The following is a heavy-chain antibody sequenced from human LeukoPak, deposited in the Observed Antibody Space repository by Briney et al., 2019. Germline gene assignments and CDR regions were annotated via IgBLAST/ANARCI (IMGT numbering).Heavy chain of an antibody. Sequence: SETLSLTCTVSGGSISSGGYYWSWIRQPPGKGLEWIGYIYHSGSTYYNPSLKSRVTISVDRSKNQFSLKLSSVTAADTAVYYCARGETYYDSPGAFDIWGQGTMVTVSS. V-gene: IGHV4-30-2*01. J-gene: IGHJ3*02. CDR2: IYHSGST. CDR1: GGSISSGGYY. D-gene: IGHD3-3*01. CDR3: ARGETYYDSPGAFDI.